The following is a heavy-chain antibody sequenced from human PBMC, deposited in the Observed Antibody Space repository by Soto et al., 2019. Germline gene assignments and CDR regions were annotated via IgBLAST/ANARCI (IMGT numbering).Heavy chain of an antibody. CDR1: GYSFTSYW. CDR2: IYPGDSDT. J-gene: IGHJ6*02. CDR3: ARVGAADYYYYGMDV. D-gene: IGHD2-15*01. Sequence: GESLKISCKGSGYSFTSYWISWVRQMPGKGLEWMGIIYPGDSDTRYSPSFQGQVTISADKSISTAYLQWSSLKASDTAMYYCARVGAADYYYYGMDVWGQGTTVTVSS. V-gene: IGHV5-51*01.